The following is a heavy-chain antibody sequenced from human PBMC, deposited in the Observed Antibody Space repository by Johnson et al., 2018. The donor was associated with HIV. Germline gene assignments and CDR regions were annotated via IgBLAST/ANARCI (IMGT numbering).Heavy chain of an antibody. J-gene: IGHJ3*01. CDR3: ARGIGDEYAFDV. CDR1: RFSVSSNY. Sequence: VQLVESGGGLVQPGGSLRLSCAASRFSVSSNYMTWVRQAPGKGLEWVSVIYATNNTYYGDSVKGRFILSRDNSKNTLYLQMNSLRVEDTALYYCARGIGDEYAFDVWGQGTMVTVSS. V-gene: IGHV3-66*01. D-gene: IGHD2-21*01. CDR2: IYATNNT.